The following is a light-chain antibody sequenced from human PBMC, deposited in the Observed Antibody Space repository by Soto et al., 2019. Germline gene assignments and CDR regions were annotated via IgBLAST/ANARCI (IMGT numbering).Light chain of an antibody. V-gene: IGKV1-5*01. Sequence: IQMTQPPSAARGSVGERVTYTSRASQSVSSWLDWYQQKTGKVPRLLIYAASTLQSGVPSRFSGSGSGTEFTLTISRLKPADFATHYCQHSNSYSEAFGQGTKVDIK. J-gene: IGKJ1*01. CDR2: AAS. CDR1: QSVSSW. CDR3: QHSNSYSEA.